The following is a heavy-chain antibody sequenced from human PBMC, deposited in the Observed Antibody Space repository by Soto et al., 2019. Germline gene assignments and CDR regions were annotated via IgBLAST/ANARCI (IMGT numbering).Heavy chain of an antibody. CDR2: ISLSGYVT. CDR1: GFIFGDYA. Sequence: QVHLVDSGGELVKPGGSLRLSCVGSGFIFGDYAMGWIRQAPGKGLEWISYISLSGYVTYDADSVKGRFTFSRDNAKNSLYVDMNSLTADDTAVYYCVRWWNGFDYWGQGTLVTVSS. J-gene: IGHJ4*02. CDR3: VRWWNGFDY. D-gene: IGHD1-1*01. V-gene: IGHV3-11*01.